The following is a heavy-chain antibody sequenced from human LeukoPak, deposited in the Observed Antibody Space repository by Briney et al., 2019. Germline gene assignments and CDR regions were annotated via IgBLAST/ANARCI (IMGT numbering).Heavy chain of an antibody. CDR2: IYYSGST. CDR1: GGSISSHY. D-gene: IGHD5-24*01. CDR3: ARGPTQRWLQFWDY. V-gene: IGHV4-59*11. Sequence: PSETLSLTCTVSGGSISSHYWSWIRQPPGKGLEWIGYIYYSGSTNYNPSLKSRVTITVDTSKNQFSLKLSSVTAADTAVYYCARGPTQRWLQFWDYWRQGTLVTVSP. J-gene: IGHJ4*02.